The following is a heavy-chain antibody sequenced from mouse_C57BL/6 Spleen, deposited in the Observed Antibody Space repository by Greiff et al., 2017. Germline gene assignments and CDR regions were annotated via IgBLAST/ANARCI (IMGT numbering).Heavy chain of an antibody. CDR1: GYTFTSYW. V-gene: IGHV1-61*01. J-gene: IGHJ4*01. Sequence: QVQLQQPGAELVMPGASVKLSCKASGYTFTSYWMHWVKQRPGQGLEWIGNIYPSDSETHYNQKFKDKATLTVDKSSSTAYMQLCSLTSEDSAVYYCARSSLYYGSSYGYAMDYWGQGTSVTVSS. CDR3: ARSSLYYGSSYGYAMDY. CDR2: IYPSDSET. D-gene: IGHD1-1*01.